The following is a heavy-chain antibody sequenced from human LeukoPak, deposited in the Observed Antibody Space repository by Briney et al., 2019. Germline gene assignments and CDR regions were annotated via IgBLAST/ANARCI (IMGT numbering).Heavy chain of an antibody. CDR3: ARAGRLLWFGEPIY. D-gene: IGHD3-10*01. V-gene: IGHV1-18*01. J-gene: IGHJ4*02. CDR1: GYTFTSYG. Sequence: GASVKVSCKASGYTFTSYGISWVRQAPGXGLXWMGWISAYNGNTNYAQKLQGRVTMTTDTSTSTAYMELRSLRSDDTAVYYCARAGRLLWFGEPIYWGQGTLVTVSS. CDR2: ISAYNGNT.